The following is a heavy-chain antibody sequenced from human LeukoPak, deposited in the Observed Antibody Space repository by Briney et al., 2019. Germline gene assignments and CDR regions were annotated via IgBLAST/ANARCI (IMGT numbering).Heavy chain of an antibody. D-gene: IGHD2-21*01. J-gene: IGHJ6*03. CDR1: GYTFTSYD. Sequence: ASVKVSCKASGYTFTSYDINWVRQATAQGLEWMGWMNPNSGNTGYAQKFQGRVTITRNTSISTAYMELSSLRSEDTAVYYCARGRAPFRQYYYYYMDVWGKGTTVTVSS. CDR2: MNPNSGNT. V-gene: IGHV1-8*03. CDR3: ARGRAPFRQYYYYYMDV.